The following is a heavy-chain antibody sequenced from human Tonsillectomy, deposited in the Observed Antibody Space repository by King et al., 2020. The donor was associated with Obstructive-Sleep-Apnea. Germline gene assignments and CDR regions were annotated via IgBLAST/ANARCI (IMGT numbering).Heavy chain of an antibody. J-gene: IGHJ5*02. CDR2: IYYSGST. V-gene: IGHV4-31*03. Sequence: QLQESGPGLVKPSQTLSLPCTVSGGSISSGGYYWSWIRQHPGKGLEWIGYIYYSGSTYYNPSLKCRVTISVDTSKNQFSLKLSSVTAADTAVYYCAREGYDIVTGWDWFDPWGQGTLVTVSS. D-gene: IGHD3-9*01. CDR1: GGSISSGGYY. CDR3: AREGYDIVTGWDWFDP.